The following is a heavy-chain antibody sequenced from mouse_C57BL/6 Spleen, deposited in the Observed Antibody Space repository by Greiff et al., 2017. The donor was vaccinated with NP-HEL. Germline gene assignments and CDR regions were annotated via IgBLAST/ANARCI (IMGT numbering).Heavy chain of an antibody. D-gene: IGHD2-4*01. CDR2: IDPSDSET. V-gene: IGHV1-52*01. CDR1: GYTFTSYW. J-gene: IGHJ3*01. CDR3: ARDDYDDGFAY. Sequence: QVQLQQPGAELVRPGSSVKLSCKASGYTFTSYWMHWVKQRPIQGLEWIGNIDPSDSETHYNQKFKDKATLTVDKSSSTAYMQLSSLTSEDSAVYYCARDDYDDGFAYWGQGTLVTVSA.